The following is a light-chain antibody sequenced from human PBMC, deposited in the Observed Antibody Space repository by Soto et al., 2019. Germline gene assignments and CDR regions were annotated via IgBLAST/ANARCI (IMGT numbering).Light chain of an antibody. Sequence: DIHMTQSPSTLSGSVGDRVTITCRASQTISSWLAWYQQKPGKAPKLLIYKASTLKSGVPSRFSGSGSGTEFTLTISRLQPDDFATYYCQHYNSYSEAFGQGTKVDIK. CDR3: QHYNSYSEA. CDR2: KAS. CDR1: QTISSW. J-gene: IGKJ1*01. V-gene: IGKV1-5*03.